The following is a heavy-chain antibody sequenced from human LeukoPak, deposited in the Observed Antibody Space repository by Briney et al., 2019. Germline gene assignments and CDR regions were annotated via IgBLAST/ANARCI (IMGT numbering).Heavy chain of an antibody. CDR3: ARDRVLLWYGELFDY. D-gene: IGHD3-10*01. J-gene: IGHJ4*02. CDR1: GYTFTSYG. CDR2: ISAYNGNT. Sequence: ASVKLSCKASGYTFTSYGISWVRHAPGQGLEWMGWISAYNGNTNYAQKLQGTVTMTTDTSTSTAYMEMRSLGSDGTAVYYCARDRVLLWYGELFDYWGQGTLVTVSS. V-gene: IGHV1-18*01.